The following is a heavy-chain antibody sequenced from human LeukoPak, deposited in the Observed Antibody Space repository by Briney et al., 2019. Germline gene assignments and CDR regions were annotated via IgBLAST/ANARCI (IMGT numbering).Heavy chain of an antibody. CDR2: IYTSGST. D-gene: IGHD6-13*01. CDR1: GGSISSYY. V-gene: IGHV4-4*07. Sequence: PSETLSLTCTVSGGSISSYYWSWIRQPAGKGLESIGRIYTSGSTNYNPSLKSRVTMSVDTSKNQFSLKLSSVTAADTAVYYCAGFIAAAGLAAFDIWGQRTMVTVSS. J-gene: IGHJ3*02. CDR3: AGFIAAAGLAAFDI.